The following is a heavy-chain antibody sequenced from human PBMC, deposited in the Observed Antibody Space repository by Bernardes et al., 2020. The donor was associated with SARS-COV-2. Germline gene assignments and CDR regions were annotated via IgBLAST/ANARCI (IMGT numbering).Heavy chain of an antibody. J-gene: IGHJ4*02. V-gene: IGHV3-48*02. D-gene: IGHD1-26*01. Sequence: LFLSCAASGFTFSSSSMNWVRQAPGQGLEWVSYISSNSNTIYNRDSVKGRFTISRDNAKNSLYLQMNSLRDEDTAVYYCVRDSGSNFDYWGQGTLVTVSS. CDR3: VRDSGSNFDY. CDR2: ISSNSNTI. CDR1: GFTFSSSS.